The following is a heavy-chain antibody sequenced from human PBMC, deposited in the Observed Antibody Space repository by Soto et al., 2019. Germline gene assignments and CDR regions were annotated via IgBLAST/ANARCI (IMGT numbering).Heavy chain of an antibody. Sequence: EVQLVESGGGLVQPGGSLRLSCEASGFTFRNYDMHWVRQGTGQGLEWVSGISAAGDPDYADSVEGRFTISRENAQNSFFLQMNSLRVGDTAFYYGARTDRDFYGLDVWGQGTTVIVSS. CDR1: GFTFRNYD. CDR3: ARTDRDFYGLDV. V-gene: IGHV3-13*05. CDR2: ISAAGDP. J-gene: IGHJ6*02.